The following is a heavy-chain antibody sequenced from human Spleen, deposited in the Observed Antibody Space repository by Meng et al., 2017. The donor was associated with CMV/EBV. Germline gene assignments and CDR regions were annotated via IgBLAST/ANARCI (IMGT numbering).Heavy chain of an antibody. D-gene: IGHD5-24*01. V-gene: IGHV4-34*01. CDR1: VGSFSGYY. CDR2: INHSGST. J-gene: IGHJ4*02. CDR3: ARAEMATMVD. Sequence: LSRTCAVYVGSFSGYYWSWIRQPPGKGLEWIGEINHSGSTNYNPSLKSRVTISVDTSKNQFSLKLSSVTAADTAVYYCARAEMATMVDWGQGTLVTVSS.